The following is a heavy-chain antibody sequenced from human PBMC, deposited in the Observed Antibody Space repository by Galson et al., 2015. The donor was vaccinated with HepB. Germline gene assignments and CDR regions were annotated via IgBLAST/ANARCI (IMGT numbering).Heavy chain of an antibody. J-gene: IGHJ4*02. Sequence: SLRLSCAASGFTFSDYAMSWVRQAPGKGLEWVSAISGSGDNTYYADSVKGRFTISRDNSKKTLYLQMNSLRAEDTAVYYCAKEREMVATITEFDYWGQGTLVTVSS. CDR1: GFTFSDYA. V-gene: IGHV3-23*01. CDR2: ISGSGDNT. D-gene: IGHD5-12*01. CDR3: AKEREMVATITEFDY.